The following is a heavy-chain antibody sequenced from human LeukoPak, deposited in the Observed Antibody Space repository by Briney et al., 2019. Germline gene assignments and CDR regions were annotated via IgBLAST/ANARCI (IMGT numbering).Heavy chain of an antibody. Sequence: GASVKVSCKASGFTFTSSAMQWVRQARGQRLEWIGWIVVGSGNTNYAQKFQGRVTITTDESTSTAYMELSSLRSEDTAVYYCARTARPKGYDPIYYFDYWGQGTLVTVSS. CDR2: IVVGSGNT. V-gene: IGHV1-58*02. D-gene: IGHD5-12*01. J-gene: IGHJ4*02. CDR3: ARTARPKGYDPIYYFDY. CDR1: GFTFTSSA.